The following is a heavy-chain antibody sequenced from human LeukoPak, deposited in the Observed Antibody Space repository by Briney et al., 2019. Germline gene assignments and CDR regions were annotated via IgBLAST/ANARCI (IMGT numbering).Heavy chain of an antibody. CDR2: IYHSGST. CDR3: ARVLTTVPTNWFDP. D-gene: IGHD4-4*01. Sequence: SETLSLTCAVSGGSISSGGYSWSWLRQPPGKGLEWLGYIYHSGSTYYNPSLKSRATISVDRSKNQFSLKLSSVTAADTAVYYCARVLTTVPTNWFDPWGQGTLVTVSS. J-gene: IGHJ5*02. CDR1: GGSISSGGYS. V-gene: IGHV4-30-2*01.